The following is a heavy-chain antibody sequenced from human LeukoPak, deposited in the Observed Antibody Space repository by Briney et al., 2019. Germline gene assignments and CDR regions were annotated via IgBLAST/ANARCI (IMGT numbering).Heavy chain of an antibody. Sequence: ASVKVSCKASGYIFTSYGMSWVRQAPGQGLEWMGWISAYNGNTNYAQKLQGRVTMTTDRSTSTAYMELRSLRSDDTAVYYCATDANRSRARWENLGFDHWGQGTLVTVSS. CDR1: GYIFTSYG. D-gene: IGHD1-26*01. J-gene: IGHJ5*02. V-gene: IGHV1-18*01. CDR3: ATDANRSRARWENLGFDH. CDR2: ISAYNGNT.